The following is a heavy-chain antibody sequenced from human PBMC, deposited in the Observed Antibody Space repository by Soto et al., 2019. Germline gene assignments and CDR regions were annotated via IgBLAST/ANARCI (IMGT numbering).Heavy chain of an antibody. D-gene: IGHD1-26*01. CDR2: IYYSGST. CDR3: ATQEVGGSYVYTFDP. V-gene: IGHV4-39*01. CDR1: GGSITSSSYY. J-gene: IGHJ5*02. Sequence: QLHLRESGPGLVKPSETLSLTCTVSGGSITSSSYYWGWIRQPPGKGLEWIGSIYYSGSTYYNPSLKSRVTMSVDTSTNQFSLKLSSVTAADPAVYYCATQEVGGSYVYTFDPWGQGTLVTVSS.